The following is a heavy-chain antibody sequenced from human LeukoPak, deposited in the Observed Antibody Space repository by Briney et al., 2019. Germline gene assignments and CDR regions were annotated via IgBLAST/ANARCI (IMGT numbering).Heavy chain of an antibody. CDR1: GFTFSSYA. CDR3: ARDIGAAQYYFDY. CDR2: ISYDGSNK. Sequence: QPGRSLRLSCAASGFTFSSYAMHWVRQAPGKGLEWVAVISYDGSNKYYADSVKGRFTISRDNSKNTLYLQMNSLRAEDTAVYYCARDIGAAQYYFDYWGQGTLVTVSS. D-gene: IGHD3-10*01. V-gene: IGHV3-30*04. J-gene: IGHJ4*02.